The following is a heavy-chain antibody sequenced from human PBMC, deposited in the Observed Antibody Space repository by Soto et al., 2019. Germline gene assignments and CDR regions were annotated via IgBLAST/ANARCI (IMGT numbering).Heavy chain of an antibody. CDR1: GFTFSSYA. CDR2: ISGSGGST. CDR3: AKDIAARPHQLYYFDY. Sequence: PGGSLRLSCAASGFTFSSYAMSWVRQAPGKGLEWVSAISGSGGSTYYADSVKGRFTISRDNSKNTLYLQMNSLRAEDTAVYYCAKDIAARPHQLYYFDYWGQGTLVTVSS. J-gene: IGHJ4*02. D-gene: IGHD6-6*01. V-gene: IGHV3-23*01.